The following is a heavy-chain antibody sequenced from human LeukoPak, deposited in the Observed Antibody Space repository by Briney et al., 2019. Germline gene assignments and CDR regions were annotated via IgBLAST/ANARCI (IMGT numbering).Heavy chain of an antibody. CDR3: ARRGYYLGDY. Sequence: SETLSLTCTVSGDFITAYYWSWIRQPPGKGLEWIGEINHSGSTNYNPSLKGRVTISVDTSKNQFSLKLSSVTAADTAVYYCARRGYYLGDYWGQGTLVTVSS. V-gene: IGHV4-34*01. CDR1: GDFITAYY. D-gene: IGHD3-10*01. CDR2: INHSGST. J-gene: IGHJ4*02.